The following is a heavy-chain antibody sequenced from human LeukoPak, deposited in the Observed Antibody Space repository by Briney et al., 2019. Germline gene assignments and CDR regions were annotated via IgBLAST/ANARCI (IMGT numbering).Heavy chain of an antibody. D-gene: IGHD6-13*01. CDR3: AREDSSSWYSIVDY. J-gene: IGHJ4*02. Sequence: PSETLSLTCTVSGGSISSYYWSWIRQPAGKGLEWIGRIYTSGSTNYNPSLKSRVTMSVDTSKNQFSLKLSSVTAADTAVYYCAREDSSSWYSIVDYWGQGTLVTVSS. V-gene: IGHV4-4*07. CDR1: GGSISSYY. CDR2: IYTSGST.